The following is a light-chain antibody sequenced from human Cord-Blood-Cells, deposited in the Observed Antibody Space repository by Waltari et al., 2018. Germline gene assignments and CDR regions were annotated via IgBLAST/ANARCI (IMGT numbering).Light chain of an antibody. CDR2: AAS. CDR3: QQSYSTPFT. Sequence: DXQMTQSXSSXSASVGXXVTITCRASQSISSYLNWYQQKPGKAPKLLIYAASSLQSGVPSRFSGSGSGTDFTLTISSLQPEDFATYYCQQSYSTPFTFGGGTKVEIK. V-gene: IGKV1-39*01. CDR1: QSISSY. J-gene: IGKJ4*01.